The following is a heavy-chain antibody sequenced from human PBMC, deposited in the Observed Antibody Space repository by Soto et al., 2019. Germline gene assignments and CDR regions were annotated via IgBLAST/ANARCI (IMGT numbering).Heavy chain of an antibody. Sequence: QVQLQESGPGLVKPSETLSLTCTVSGGSISSYYWSWIRQPPGKGLEWIGYIYYSGSTNYNPSLKGRVTISVDTSKNQFSLKLSSVTAADTAVYYCAGQGSRGYSYGWDGGLIDYWGQGTLVTVSS. CDR3: AGQGSRGYSYGWDGGLIDY. D-gene: IGHD5-18*01. CDR1: GGSISSYY. V-gene: IGHV4-59*08. CDR2: IYYSGST. J-gene: IGHJ4*02.